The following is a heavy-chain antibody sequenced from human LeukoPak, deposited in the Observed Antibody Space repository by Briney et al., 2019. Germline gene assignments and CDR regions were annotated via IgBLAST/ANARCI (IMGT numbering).Heavy chain of an antibody. CDR3: ARGDSSGYYFDY. CDR2: ISSSSSYI. Sequence: GGSLRLSCAASGFTFSSYSMNWVRQAPGKGLEWVSSISSSSSYIYYADSVKGRFTISRDNAKNSLYLQMNSLRAEDTAVYYCARGDSSGYYFDYRGQGTLVTVSS. D-gene: IGHD3-22*01. CDR1: GFTFSSYS. V-gene: IGHV3-21*01. J-gene: IGHJ4*02.